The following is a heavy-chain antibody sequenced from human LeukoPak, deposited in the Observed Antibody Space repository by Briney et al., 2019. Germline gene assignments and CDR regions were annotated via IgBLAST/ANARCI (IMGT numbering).Heavy chain of an antibody. D-gene: IGHD3-22*01. CDR2: ISWNSGSI. J-gene: IGHJ4*02. V-gene: IGHV3-9*01. CDR3: AKDSSGYYTSSFDY. CDR1: GFTFDDYA. Sequence: GGSLRLSCAASGFTFDDYAMHWVRQAPGKGLEWVSGISWNSGSIGYADSVKGRFTISRDNAKNSLYLQMNSLRAEDTALYYCAKDSSGYYTSSFDYWGQGTLVTVSS.